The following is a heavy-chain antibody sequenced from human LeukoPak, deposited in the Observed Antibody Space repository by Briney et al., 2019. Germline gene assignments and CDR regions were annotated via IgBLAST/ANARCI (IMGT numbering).Heavy chain of an antibody. CDR3: AKTKITLIVVANPNSGALDI. Sequence: GGSLRLSCAASGFTFSSYSMNWVRQAPGKGLEWVSYISSSSSTIYYADSVKGRFTISRDNSKNTLYLQMNSLRAEDTAVYYCAKTKITLIVVANPNSGALDIWGQGTMVTVSS. V-gene: IGHV3-48*01. CDR2: ISSSSSTI. CDR1: GFTFSSYS. J-gene: IGHJ3*02. D-gene: IGHD3-22*01.